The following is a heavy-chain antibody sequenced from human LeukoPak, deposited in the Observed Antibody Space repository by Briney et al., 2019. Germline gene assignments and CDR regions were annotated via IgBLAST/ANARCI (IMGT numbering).Heavy chain of an antibody. CDR2: ISSSSSTI. J-gene: IGHJ3*02. D-gene: IGHD6-19*01. CDR3: ARDGGIAVAGDSFDI. CDR1: GFTFSSYE. Sequence: PGGCLRLSCAASGFTFSSYEMNWVRQAPGKGLGWVSYISSSSSTIYYADSVKGRFTISRDNAKNSLYLQMNSLRAEDTAVYYCARDGGIAVAGDSFDIWGQGTMVTVSS. V-gene: IGHV3-48*03.